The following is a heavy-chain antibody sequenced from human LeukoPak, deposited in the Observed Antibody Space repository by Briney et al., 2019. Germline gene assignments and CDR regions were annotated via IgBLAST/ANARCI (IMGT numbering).Heavy chain of an antibody. CDR3: ARDHSSLDFPYYNMDV. V-gene: IGHV3-30*04. Sequence: GGSLRLSCVASGFTLSTYAIHWVRQPPGKGLVWVAVMSPDGTNKYYADSVKGRFTISRDSSKNTLFLQMNGLRVDDTAAYYCARDHSSLDFPYYNMDVWGQGTTVTV. J-gene: IGHJ6*02. CDR1: GFTLSTYA. CDR2: MSPDGTNK.